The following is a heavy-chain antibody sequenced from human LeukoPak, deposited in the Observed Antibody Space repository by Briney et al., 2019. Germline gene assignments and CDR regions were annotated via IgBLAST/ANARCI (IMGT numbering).Heavy chain of an antibody. Sequence: SETLSLTCAVYGGSFSGYYWSWIRQPPGKGLEWIGEINHSGSTNYNPSLKSRVTISVDTSKNQFSLKLSSVTAADTAVYYCARGNPARAFDIWGQGTMVTVSS. J-gene: IGHJ3*02. CDR1: GGSFSGYY. CDR3: ARGNPARAFDI. D-gene: IGHD6-6*01. V-gene: IGHV4-34*01. CDR2: INHSGST.